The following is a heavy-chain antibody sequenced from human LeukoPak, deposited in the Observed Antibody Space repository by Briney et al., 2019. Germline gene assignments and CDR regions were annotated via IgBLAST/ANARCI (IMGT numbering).Heavy chain of an antibody. CDR1: GFTVITND. CDR3: ASRPGHSNDWYVGIDY. V-gene: IGHV3-53*01. J-gene: IGHJ4*02. CDR2: LYSDGNT. D-gene: IGHD6-13*01. Sequence: GGSLRLSCAASGFTVITNDMTWVRQAPGKGLEWVSVLYSDGNTKYADSVQGRFTISRDNSNNTLYLEMNSLSPDDTAVYYCASRPGHSNDWYVGIDYWGQGTLVTVSS.